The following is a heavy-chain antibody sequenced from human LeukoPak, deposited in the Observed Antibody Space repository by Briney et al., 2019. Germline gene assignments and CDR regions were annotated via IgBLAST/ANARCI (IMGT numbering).Heavy chain of an antibody. CDR2: IYYSGNT. CDR3: AKQDPAAGSDY. Sequence: SETLSLTCTVSGGSIIGDYWSWIRQPPGKGLEWIGYIYYSGNTNYNPALKSRVAISVDTSKNQFSLRLKSVTAADTAVYYCAKQDPAAGSDYWGQGTLVIVSS. CDR1: GGSIIGDY. J-gene: IGHJ4*02. V-gene: IGHV4-59*08. D-gene: IGHD6-13*01.